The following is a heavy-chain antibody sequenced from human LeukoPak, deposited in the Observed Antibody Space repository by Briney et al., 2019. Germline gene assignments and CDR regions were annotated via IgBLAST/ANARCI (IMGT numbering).Heavy chain of an antibody. CDR3: AGDLSLYSSSSF. D-gene: IGHD6-6*01. V-gene: IGHV3-74*01. CDR2: IKTDGTTT. CDR1: GFIFSGYW. Sequence: GGSLRLSCAGSGFIFSGYWMHWVRQAPGKGLMWVSRIKTDGTTTYYADSVKGRFTISRDNAKNSLYLQMNSLRAEDTAVYYCAGDLSLYSSSSFWGQGTLVTVSS. J-gene: IGHJ4*02.